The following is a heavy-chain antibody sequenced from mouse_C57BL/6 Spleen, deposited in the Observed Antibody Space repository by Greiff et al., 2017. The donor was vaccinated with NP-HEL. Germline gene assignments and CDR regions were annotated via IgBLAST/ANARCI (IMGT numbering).Heavy chain of an antibody. Sequence: VKLQESGAELVKPGASVKLSCKASGYTFTEYTIHWVKQRSGQGLEWIGWFYPGSGSIKYNEKFKDKATLTADKSSSTVYMELSRLTSEDSAVYFCARHEEYYYGSSAWFAYWGQGTLVTVSA. J-gene: IGHJ3*01. D-gene: IGHD1-1*01. CDR1: GYTFTEYT. V-gene: IGHV1-62-2*01. CDR3: ARHEEYYYGSSAWFAY. CDR2: FYPGSGSI.